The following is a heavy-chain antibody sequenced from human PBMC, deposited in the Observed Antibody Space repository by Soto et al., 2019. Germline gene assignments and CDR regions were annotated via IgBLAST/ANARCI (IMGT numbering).Heavy chain of an antibody. Sequence: QLQLQESGPGLVKPSETLSLTCTVSGGSISSSSYYWGWIRQPPGKGLEWIGSIYYSGSTYYNPSLNSRVTISVDTSKNQFSLKLSSVAAADTAVYYCARRNPGIAVAGRGYYYYYMDVWGKGTTVTVSS. CDR1: GGSISSSSYY. CDR2: IYYSGST. CDR3: ARRNPGIAVAGRGYYYYYMDV. D-gene: IGHD6-19*01. J-gene: IGHJ6*03. V-gene: IGHV4-39*01.